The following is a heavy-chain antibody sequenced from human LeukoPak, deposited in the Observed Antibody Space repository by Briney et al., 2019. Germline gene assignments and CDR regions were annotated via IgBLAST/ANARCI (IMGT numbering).Heavy chain of an antibody. V-gene: IGHV3-33*08. J-gene: IGHJ4*02. CDR1: GFTFSTYA. CDR3: VRGPYGSGSYR. Sequence: GGSLRLSCAASGFTFSTYAMSWVRQAPGKGLEWVAAIWYDGSNKYYADSVKGRFTISRDNSKNTLYLQMNSLRGEDTAVYYCVRGPYGSGSYRWGQGTLVTVSA. CDR2: IWYDGSNK. D-gene: IGHD3-10*01.